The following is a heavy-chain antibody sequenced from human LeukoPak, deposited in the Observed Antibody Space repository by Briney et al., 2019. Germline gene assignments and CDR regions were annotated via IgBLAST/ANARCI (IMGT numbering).Heavy chain of an antibody. V-gene: IGHV3-30-3*01. CDR1: GFTFSSYA. J-gene: IGHJ6*02. CDR2: ISYDGSNK. CDR3: ARAQSPHYYDSSGNHGMDV. D-gene: IGHD3-22*01. Sequence: PGGSLRLSCAASGFTFSSYAMHWVRQAPGKGLEWVAVISYDGSNKYYADSVKGRFTISRDNSKNTLYLQMNSLRAEDTAVYYCARAQSPHYYDSSGNHGMDVWGQGTTVTVSS.